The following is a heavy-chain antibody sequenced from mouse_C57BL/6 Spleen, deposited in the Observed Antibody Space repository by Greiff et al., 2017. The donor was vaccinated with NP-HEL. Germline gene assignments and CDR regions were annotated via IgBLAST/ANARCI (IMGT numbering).Heavy chain of an antibody. CDR2: IDPSDSYT. Sequence: QVQLQQPGAELVKPGASVKLSCKASGYTFTSYWMQWVKQRPGQGLEWIGEIDPSDSYTNYNQKFKGKATLTVDTSSSTAYMQLSSLTSEDSAVYYCAREGLRRGFPFAYWGQGTLVTVSA. V-gene: IGHV1-50*01. CDR1: GYTFTSYW. CDR3: AREGLRRGFPFAY. D-gene: IGHD2-2*01. J-gene: IGHJ3*01.